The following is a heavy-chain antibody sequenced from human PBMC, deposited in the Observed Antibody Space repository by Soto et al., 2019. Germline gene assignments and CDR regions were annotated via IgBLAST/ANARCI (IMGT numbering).Heavy chain of an antibody. CDR3: TKAGGMYGSSWDYYFDY. J-gene: IGHJ4*02. V-gene: IGHV3-23*01. CDR1: GFTFSSYA. Sequence: PGGSLRLSCAASGFTFSSYAMSWVRQAPGKGLEWVSAISGSGGSTYYADSVKGRFTISRDNSKNTLYLQMNSLRAEDTAVYYCTKAGGMYGSSWDYYFDYWGQGTLVTVSS. D-gene: IGHD6-13*01. CDR2: ISGSGGST.